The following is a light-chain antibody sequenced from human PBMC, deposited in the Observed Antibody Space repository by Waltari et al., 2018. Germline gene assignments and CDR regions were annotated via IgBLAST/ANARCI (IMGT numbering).Light chain of an antibody. V-gene: IGLV2-11*01. CDR2: DVN. CDR3: CSYAGSYIFGV. Sequence: QSALTQPRSVSGSPGQSVTISCTGTSSDLGGYNFVSLYQQHPGKAPKLMIHDVNQRPSGVPDRVSGSKSGNTASLTISGLQAEDEADYYCCSYAGSYIFGVFGGGTKLTVL. CDR1: SSDLGGYNF. J-gene: IGLJ2*01.